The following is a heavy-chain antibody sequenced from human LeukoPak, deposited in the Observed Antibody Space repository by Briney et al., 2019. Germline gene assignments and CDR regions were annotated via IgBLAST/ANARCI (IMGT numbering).Heavy chain of an antibody. CDR1: GFTVSSNY. V-gene: IGHV3-66*01. J-gene: IGHJ1*01. Sequence: GGSLRLSCAASGFTVSSNYMSWVRQAPGKGLEWVSVIYSGGSTYYADSVKGRFTISRDNSKNTLYLQMNSLRAEDTAVYYCTRGDGDWSVYFQHWGQGTLVTVSS. CDR2: IYSGGST. CDR3: TRGDGDWSVYFQH. D-gene: IGHD4-17*01.